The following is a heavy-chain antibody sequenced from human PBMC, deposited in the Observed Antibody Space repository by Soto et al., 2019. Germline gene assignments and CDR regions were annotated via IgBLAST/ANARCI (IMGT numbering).Heavy chain of an antibody. CDR1: GGSIRHTNDY. Sequence: SETLCLTCTVAGGSIRHTNDYWSWIRQPPGKGLEWIGYIYNSGLTYYNSSLESRVSISVDTSKNQFSLKLSSVTAADTAVYFCARYLEFFDSWGQGALVTVSS. CDR2: IYNSGLT. CDR3: ARYLEFFDS. D-gene: IGHD1-26*01. V-gene: IGHV4-30-4*01. J-gene: IGHJ4*02.